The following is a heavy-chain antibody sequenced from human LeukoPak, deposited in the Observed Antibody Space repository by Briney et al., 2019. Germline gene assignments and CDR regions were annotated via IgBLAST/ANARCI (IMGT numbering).Heavy chain of an antibody. J-gene: IGHJ4*02. Sequence: GGSLRLSCAASGFSFTSYAMSWVRQTPGKGLEWVANIKQDGNEKHYVDSVKGRFSISRDNAKNSLYLQMNSLRAEDTALYYCAKLYDSSSAIFDYWGQGTLVTVSS. CDR1: GFSFTSYA. CDR3: AKLYDSSSAIFDY. CDR2: IKQDGNEK. D-gene: IGHD6-6*01. V-gene: IGHV3-7*03.